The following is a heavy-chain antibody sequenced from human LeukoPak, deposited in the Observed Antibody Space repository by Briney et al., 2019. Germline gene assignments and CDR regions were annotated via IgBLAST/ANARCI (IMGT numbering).Heavy chain of an antibody. CDR3: ARDTALYYYYGMDV. V-gene: IGHV3-30-3*01. CDR1: GFTFSSYA. J-gene: IGHJ6*02. Sequence: GGSLRLSCAASGFTFSSYAMHWVRQAPGKGLEWVAVISYDGSNKCYADSVKGRFTISRDNSKNTLYLQMNSLRAEDTAVYYCARDTALYYYYGMDVWGQGTTVTVSS. D-gene: IGHD2-21*02. CDR2: ISYDGSNK.